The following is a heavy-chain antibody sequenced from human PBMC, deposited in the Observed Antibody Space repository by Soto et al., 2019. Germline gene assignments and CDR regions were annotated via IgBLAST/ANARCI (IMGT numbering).Heavy chain of an antibody. CDR1: GFTFSSYG. V-gene: IGHV3-30*18. CDR3: AKDHQSAGPIDY. J-gene: IGHJ4*02. D-gene: IGHD6-13*01. Sequence: PGGSLRLSCAASGFTFSSYGMHWVRQAPGKGLEWVAVISYDGSNKYYADSVKGRFTISRDNSKNTLYLQMNSLRAEDTAVYYCAKDHQSAGPIDYWGQGTLVTVS. CDR2: ISYDGSNK.